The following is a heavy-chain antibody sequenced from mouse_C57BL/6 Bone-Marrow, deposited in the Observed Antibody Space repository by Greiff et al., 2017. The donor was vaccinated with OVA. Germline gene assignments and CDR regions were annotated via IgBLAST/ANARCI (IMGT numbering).Heavy chain of an antibody. V-gene: IGHV1-78*01. Sequence: QVQLKESDAELVKPGASVKISCKVSGYTFTDHTIHWMKQRPEQGLEWIGYIYPRDGSTKYNEKFKGKATLTADKSSSTAYMQLNSLTSEDSAFYFCAKNYYGSSPLAYWGQGTLVTVSA. CDR3: AKNYYGSSPLAY. CDR1: GYTFTDHT. J-gene: IGHJ3*01. CDR2: IYPRDGST. D-gene: IGHD1-1*01.